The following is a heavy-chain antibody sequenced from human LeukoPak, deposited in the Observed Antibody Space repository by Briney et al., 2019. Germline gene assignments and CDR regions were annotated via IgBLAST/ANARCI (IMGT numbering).Heavy chain of an antibody. Sequence: RTGGFLRLSCAASGFTFSDYYMSWIRQAPGKGLEWVSYISSSGSTIYYADSVKGRFTISRDNAKNSLYLQMNSLRAEDTAVYYCARDLYPDYYGSGTNGGPRGFDPWGQGTLVTVSS. CDR3: ARDLYPDYYGSGTNGGPRGFDP. V-gene: IGHV3-11*01. J-gene: IGHJ5*02. CDR1: GFTFSDYY. CDR2: ISSSGSTI. D-gene: IGHD3-10*01.